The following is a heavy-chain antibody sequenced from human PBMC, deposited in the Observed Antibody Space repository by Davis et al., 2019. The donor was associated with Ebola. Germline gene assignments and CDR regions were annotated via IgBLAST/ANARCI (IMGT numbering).Heavy chain of an antibody. Sequence: GGSLRLSCKVSGYSFTNYWIAWVRQMPGKGPEWMGIIYSGDSYTNYSPSFQGHVTISADKSISTAYLQWSSLKASDTAMYYCAESGYSYGYHWFDPWGQGTLVTVSS. D-gene: IGHD5-18*01. CDR2: IYSGDSYT. V-gene: IGHV5-10-1*01. CDR1: GYSFTNYW. J-gene: IGHJ5*02. CDR3: AESGYSYGYHWFDP.